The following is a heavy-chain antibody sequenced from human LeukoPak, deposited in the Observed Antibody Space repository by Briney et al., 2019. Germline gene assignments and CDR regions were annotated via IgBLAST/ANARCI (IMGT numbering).Heavy chain of an antibody. CDR3: ARDHGFGEYFDY. V-gene: IGHV3-30-3*01. CDR2: ISYDGSNK. CDR1: GFTFSSYA. D-gene: IGHD3-10*01. J-gene: IGHJ4*02. Sequence: GGSLRLSCAASGFTFSSYAMHWVRQAPGKGLEWVAVISYDGSNKYYADSVKGRFTISRDNSKNTLYLQMNSLRAEDTAVYYCARDHGFGEYFDYWGQGTLVTVSS.